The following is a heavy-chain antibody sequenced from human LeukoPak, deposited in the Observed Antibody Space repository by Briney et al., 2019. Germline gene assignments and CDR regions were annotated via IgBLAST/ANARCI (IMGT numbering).Heavy chain of an antibody. CDR1: GFTFDDYG. D-gene: IGHD3-10*01. CDR3: ARDGNYYGSGSSYYYYYYMDV. CDR2: INWNGGST. Sequence: GGSLRLSCAASGFTFDDYGMSWVRQAPGKGLEWVSGINWNGGSTGYADSVKGRFTISRDNAKNSLYLQMNSLRAEDTAVYYCARDGNYYGSGSSYYYYYYMDVWGKGTTVTISS. V-gene: IGHV3-20*04. J-gene: IGHJ6*03.